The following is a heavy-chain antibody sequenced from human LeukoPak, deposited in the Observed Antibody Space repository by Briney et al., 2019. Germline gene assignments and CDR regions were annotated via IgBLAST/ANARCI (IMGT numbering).Heavy chain of an antibody. V-gene: IGHV3-23*01. CDR1: GFIFREYA. J-gene: IGHJ3*02. CDR2: ITASDYTT. D-gene: IGHD4-17*01. CDR3: ARDPNGDYIGAFDN. Sequence: PGGSLRLSCAASGFIFREYAMTWVRQAPGKGLEGVSSITASDYTTYADSVKGRSTISRDNSKNTLYLQMDSLRGDDTALYHCARDPNGDYIGAFDNWGQGTMVTVSS.